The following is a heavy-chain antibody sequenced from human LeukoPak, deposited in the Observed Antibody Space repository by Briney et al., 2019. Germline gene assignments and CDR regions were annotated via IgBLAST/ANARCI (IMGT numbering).Heavy chain of an antibody. V-gene: IGHV4-34*01. Sequence: SETLSLTCAVYGGSFSGYYWSWIRQPPGKGLEWIGEIKHSGSTNYNPSLKSRVTISVDTSKNQFSLKLSSVTAADTAVYYCARQVTYYYDSSGYYFPRRYYYYGMDVWGQGTTVTVSS. CDR1: GGSFSGYY. CDR2: IKHSGST. CDR3: ARQVTYYYDSSGYYFPRRYYYYGMDV. J-gene: IGHJ6*02. D-gene: IGHD3-22*01.